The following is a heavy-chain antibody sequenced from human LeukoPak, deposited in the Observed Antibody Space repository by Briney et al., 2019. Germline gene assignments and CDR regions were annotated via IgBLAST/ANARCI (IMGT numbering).Heavy chain of an antibody. V-gene: IGHV3-21*04. Sequence: PGGSLRLSCAASGFTFSSYSMKWVRQAPGKGLEWVSSISSSSSYIYYADSVKGRFTISRDNAKNSLYLQMNSLRAEDTAVYYCARDSPAGLSFDYWGQGTLVTVSS. CDR2: ISSSSSYI. D-gene: IGHD2/OR15-2a*01. J-gene: IGHJ4*02. CDR1: GFTFSSYS. CDR3: ARDSPAGLSFDY.